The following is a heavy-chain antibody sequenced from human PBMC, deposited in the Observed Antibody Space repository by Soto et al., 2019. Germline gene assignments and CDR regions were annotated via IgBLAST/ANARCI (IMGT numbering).Heavy chain of an antibody. CDR2: IYYSWST. CDR3: ASLSAGYYYDSSGYYFDY. Sequence: TSETLSLTCTVSGGSISSGGYYWSWVRQHPGKGLEWIGYIYYSWSTYYNPSLKSRVTISVDTSKNQFSLKLSSVTAADTAVYYCASLSAGYYYDSSGYYFDYWGQGTLVTVSS. CDR1: GGSISSGGYY. J-gene: IGHJ4*02. D-gene: IGHD3-22*01. V-gene: IGHV4-31*03.